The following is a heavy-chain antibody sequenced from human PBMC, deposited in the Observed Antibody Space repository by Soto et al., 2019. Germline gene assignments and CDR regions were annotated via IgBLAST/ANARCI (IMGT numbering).Heavy chain of an antibody. V-gene: IGHV3-53*01. J-gene: IGHJ4*02. Sequence: EVQLVESGGGLIQPGGSLRLSCAVSGFTVSNNYMSWVRQAPGKGLEGVSVIYSGGYTAYGDSVKGRFTISRDNSKNPPYPQNNTQGAHHPAIVYLGTHPGGGGYWGQGTLVTVSS. CDR2: IYSGGYT. CDR1: GFTVSNNY. D-gene: IGHD7-27*01. CDR3: GTHPGGGGY.